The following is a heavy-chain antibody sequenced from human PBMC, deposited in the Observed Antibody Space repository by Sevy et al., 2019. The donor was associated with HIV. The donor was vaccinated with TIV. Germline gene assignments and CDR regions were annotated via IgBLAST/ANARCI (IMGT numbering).Heavy chain of an antibody. J-gene: IGHJ6*02. CDR3: ARDCSSDNCLWGMDV. CDR2: IKRDGSEK. V-gene: IGHV3-7*03. CDR1: GFTFSSYW. D-gene: IGHD2-2*01. Sequence: GGSLRLSCAASGFTFSSYWMSWVRQAPGKGLEWVANIKRDGSEKYYMDSVKGRFTISRDNAKNSLYLQMNSLRAEDTAVYYCARDCSSDNCLWGMDVCGQGPTVTVSS.